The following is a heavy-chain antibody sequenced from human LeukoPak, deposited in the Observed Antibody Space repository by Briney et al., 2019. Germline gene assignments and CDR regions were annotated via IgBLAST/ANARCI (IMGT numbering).Heavy chain of an antibody. CDR1: GYTLTELS. V-gene: IGHV1-24*01. CDR2: FDPEDGET. Sequence: ASVKVSCKVSGYTLTELSMHWVRQAPGKELEWMGGFDPEDGETIYAQKFQGGVTMTEDTSTDTAYMELSSLRSEDTAVYYCATGGAVGATTDYFDYWGQGTLVTVSS. CDR3: ATGGAVGATTDYFDY. J-gene: IGHJ4*02. D-gene: IGHD1-26*01.